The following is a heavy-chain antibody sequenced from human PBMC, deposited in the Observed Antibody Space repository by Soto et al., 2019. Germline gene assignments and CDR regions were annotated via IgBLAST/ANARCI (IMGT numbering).Heavy chain of an antibody. CDR1: GGSFSGYY. J-gene: IGHJ4*02. CDR2: INHSGST. Sequence: SETLSLTCAVYGGSFSGYYWSWIRQPPGKGLEWIGEINHSGSTNYNPSLKSRVTISVDTSKNQFSLKLSSVTAADTAVYYCARALLPHSYGSGSYRYGGQGTLVTVSS. D-gene: IGHD3-10*01. CDR3: ARALLPHSYGSGSYRY. V-gene: IGHV4-34*01.